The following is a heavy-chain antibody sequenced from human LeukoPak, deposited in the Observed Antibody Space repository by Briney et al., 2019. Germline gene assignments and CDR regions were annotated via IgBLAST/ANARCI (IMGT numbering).Heavy chain of an antibody. D-gene: IGHD3-10*01. Sequence: PSETLSLTCAVYGGSFNGYYWSWIRQPPGKGLEWIGEISHSGSTNYNPSLKSRVTMSVDTSKNQVSLKLSSVTAADTAVYYCARGPGSGSYFAWFDPWGQGTQVTVSS. J-gene: IGHJ5*02. CDR2: ISHSGST. CDR3: ARGPGSGSYFAWFDP. CDR1: GGSFNGYY. V-gene: IGHV4-34*01.